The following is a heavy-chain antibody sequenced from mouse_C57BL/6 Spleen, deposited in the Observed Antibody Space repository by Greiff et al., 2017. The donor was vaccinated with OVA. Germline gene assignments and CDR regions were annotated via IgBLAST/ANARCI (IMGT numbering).Heavy chain of an antibody. J-gene: IGHJ2*01. CDR3: ARRIYYDYDMFDC. V-gene: IGHV1-55*01. CDR1: GYTFTSYW. CDR2: IYPGSGST. D-gene: IGHD2-4*01. Sequence: QVQLQQPGTELVKPGASVKMSCKASGYTFTSYWITWVKQRPGQGLEWIGDIYPGSGSTNYNEKFKSKATLTVDTSSSTAYMQLSSLTSEDSAVYYCARRIYYDYDMFDCWGQGTTLTVSS.